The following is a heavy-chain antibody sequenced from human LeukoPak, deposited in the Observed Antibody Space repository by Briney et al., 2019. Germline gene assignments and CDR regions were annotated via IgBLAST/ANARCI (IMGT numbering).Heavy chain of an antibody. CDR3: ARGPRPLHYYDSSGWDAFDI. D-gene: IGHD3-22*01. Sequence: SETLSLTCAVYGGSFSGYYWSWIRQPPGKGLEWIGEINHSGSTNYNPSLKSRVTISVDTSKNQFSLKLSSVTAADTAVYYCARGPRPLHYYDSSGWDAFDIWGQGTMVTVSS. CDR1: GGSFSGYY. V-gene: IGHV4-34*01. J-gene: IGHJ3*02. CDR2: INHSGST.